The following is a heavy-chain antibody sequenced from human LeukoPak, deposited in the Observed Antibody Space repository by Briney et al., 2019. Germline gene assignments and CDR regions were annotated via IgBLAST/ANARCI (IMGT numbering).Heavy chain of an antibody. CDR1: GFSFSFYG. CDR3: AKLRS. CDR2: ISYDGSNK. J-gene: IGHJ4*02. V-gene: IGHV3-30*18. Sequence: PGGSLRLSCAASGFSFSFYGMHWVRQAPGKGLERVAVISYDGSNKYYADSVKGRFTISRDNSKNTLYLQMNSLRAEDTAVYYCAKLRSWGQGTLVTVSS. D-gene: IGHD4/OR15-4a*01.